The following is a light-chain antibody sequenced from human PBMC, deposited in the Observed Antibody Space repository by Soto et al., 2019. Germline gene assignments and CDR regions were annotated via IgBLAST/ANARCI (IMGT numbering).Light chain of an antibody. CDR3: ATWDDSLSAVL. CDR2: DNN. CDR1: SSNIGNNY. J-gene: IGLJ2*01. V-gene: IGLV1-51*01. Sequence: QSVLTQPPSVSAAPGQKVTISCSGSSSNIGNNYVSWYQQLPGTAPKLLIYDNNRRPSGIPDRFSDSKSGTSATLGITGLQTGDEANYSCATWDDSLSAVLFGGGTKLTVL.